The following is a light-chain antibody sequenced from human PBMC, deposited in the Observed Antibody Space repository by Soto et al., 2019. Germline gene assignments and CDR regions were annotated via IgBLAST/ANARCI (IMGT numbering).Light chain of an antibody. CDR1: QSVSSY. CDR2: DAS. J-gene: IGKJ4*02. V-gene: IGKV3-11*01. CDR3: QQRSHWPLT. Sequence: EIVLTHTRATLSCAARESSSLCSRSSQSVSSYLAWYQQKPGQAPRLLIYDASNRATGIPARFSVSGSGTDFTLTFSILEPEDFAVYYWQQRSHWPLTCGGGTKVDIK.